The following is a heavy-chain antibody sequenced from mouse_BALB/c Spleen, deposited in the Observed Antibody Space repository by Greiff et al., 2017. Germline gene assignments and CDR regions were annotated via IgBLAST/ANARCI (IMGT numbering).Heavy chain of an antibody. CDR1: GYAFSSYW. CDR3: ARSANWGWFAY. CDR2: IYPGDGDT. D-gene: IGHD4-1*01. V-gene: IGHV1-80*01. Sequence: LVESGAELVRPGSSVKISCKASGYAFSSYWMNWVKQRPGQGLEWIGQIYPGDGDTNYNGKFKGKATLTADKSSSTAYMQLSSLTSEDSAVYFCARSANWGWFAYWGQGTLVTVSA. J-gene: IGHJ3*01.